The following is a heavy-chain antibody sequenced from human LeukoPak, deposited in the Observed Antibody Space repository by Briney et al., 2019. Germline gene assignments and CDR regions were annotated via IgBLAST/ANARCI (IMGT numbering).Heavy chain of an antibody. CDR3: ASSIVYCSSTSCYFN. CDR1: GYTFTGYF. CDR2: INPNSGGT. Sequence: ASVKVSCKASGYTFTGYFMHWLRQAPGQGLEWMGWINPNSGGTNYAQKFQGRVTMTRDTSISTAYMELSRLRSDDTAVYCCASSIVYCSSTSCYFNWGQGTLVTVSS. D-gene: IGHD2-2*01. J-gene: IGHJ4*02. V-gene: IGHV1-2*02.